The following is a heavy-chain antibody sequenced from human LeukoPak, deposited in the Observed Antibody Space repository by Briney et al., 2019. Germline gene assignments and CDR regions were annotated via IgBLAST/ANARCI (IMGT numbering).Heavy chain of an antibody. CDR3: AKGYSTVTTVRRNWFDP. CDR2: ISGSGGST. CDR1: GFTFSSYA. J-gene: IGHJ5*02. V-gene: IGHV3-23*01. Sequence: GGTLTLSCAASGFTFSSYAMGWVRQAPGKGLEWIWAISGSGGSTYCADSVKGRFTISRDNSKNTLFLLMNSLRAEDTAVYYCAKGYSTVTTVRRNWFDPWGQGTLVTVSS. D-gene: IGHD4-17*01.